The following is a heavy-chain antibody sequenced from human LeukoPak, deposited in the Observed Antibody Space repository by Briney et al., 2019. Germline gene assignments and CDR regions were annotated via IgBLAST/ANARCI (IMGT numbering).Heavy chain of an antibody. V-gene: IGHV1-18*01. Sequence: VASVKVSCKASGYTFTNYGVSWVRQAPGQGLEWMGWISGYDGNTNYAQKLRGRVTMTTDTSTSTAYMDLRSLRSDDTALYYCARTVTTSSYYFDYWGQGTLVTVSS. CDR3: ARTVTTSSYYFDY. D-gene: IGHD4-17*01. J-gene: IGHJ4*02. CDR1: GYTFTNYG. CDR2: ISGYDGNT.